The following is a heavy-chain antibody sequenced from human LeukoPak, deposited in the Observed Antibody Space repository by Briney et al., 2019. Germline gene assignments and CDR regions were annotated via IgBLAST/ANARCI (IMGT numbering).Heavy chain of an antibody. D-gene: IGHD2-2*01. J-gene: IGHJ6*03. Sequence: ASVKVSCKASGYTFTSYDINWVRQATGQGLVWMGWMNPNSGNTGYAQKFQGRVTMTRNTSISTAYMELSSLRSEDTAVYYCARGADCSSTSCPWYYYYYMDVWGKGTTVTVSS. CDR2: MNPNSGNT. V-gene: IGHV1-8*01. CDR3: ARGADCSSTSCPWYYYYYMDV. CDR1: GYTFTSYD.